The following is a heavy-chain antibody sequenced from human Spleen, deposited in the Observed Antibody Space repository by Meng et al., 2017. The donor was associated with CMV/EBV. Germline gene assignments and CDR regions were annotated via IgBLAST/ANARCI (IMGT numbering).Heavy chain of an antibody. Sequence: GGSLRLSCVASGFTFSDYYMSWIRQAPGKGLEYISYISGSGRINYSADSVRGRFTISRDNANHSVFLQMNSLRAEDTALYYCARNYEYGDQLYGMDVWGQGTAVTVSS. J-gene: IGHJ6*02. V-gene: IGHV3-11*04. CDR3: ARNYEYGDQLYGMDV. CDR2: ISGSGRIN. CDR1: GFTFSDYY. D-gene: IGHD4-17*01.